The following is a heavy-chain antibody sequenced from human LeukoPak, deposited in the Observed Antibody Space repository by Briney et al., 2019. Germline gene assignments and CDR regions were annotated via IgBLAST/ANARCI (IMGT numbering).Heavy chain of an antibody. V-gene: IGHV3-21*01. CDR3: VRLRRNSDTSGYYYYYDF. Sequence: PGGSLRLSCAASGFTFSDYSMNWVRQSPGKGLEWVSSISSGSAYIYYADSLQGRFTISRDDARDSLYLQMNGLRAEDTAVYYCVRLRRNSDTSGYYYYYDFWGQGTLVTVSS. CDR1: GFTFSDYS. CDR2: ISSGSAYI. J-gene: IGHJ4*02. D-gene: IGHD3-22*01.